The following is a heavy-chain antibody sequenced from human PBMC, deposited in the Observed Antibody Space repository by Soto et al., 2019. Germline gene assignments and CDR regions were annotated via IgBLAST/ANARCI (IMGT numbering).Heavy chain of an antibody. J-gene: IGHJ4*02. CDR2: MNSDGSRT. V-gene: IGHV3-74*01. Sequence: EVQLVESGGGIVQPGGSLRLSCAASGFTFSSDWRHCVRQAPGKGLVWVSRMNSDGSRTSYADSAKGRFTISRDQAKNKVYLQMNSLRAEDTAVYYCERGDGDYYDGNGYLGRHWGQGTLVTVS. D-gene: IGHD3-22*01. CDR3: ERGDGDYYDGNGYLGRH. CDR1: GFTFSSDW.